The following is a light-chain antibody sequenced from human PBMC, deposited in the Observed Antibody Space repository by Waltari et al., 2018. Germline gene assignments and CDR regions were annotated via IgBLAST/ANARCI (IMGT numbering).Light chain of an antibody. Sequence: EVVLTQSPGTLSLSPGERATLAGRASQSVSSFLAWYQQKPGQAPRLLIYHAYNRATGIPDRVRGSGSGTDFSLTISRLEPEDVAVYYCQNHERLPATFGQGTKVEI. CDR2: HAY. J-gene: IGKJ1*01. CDR1: QSVSSF. V-gene: IGKV3-20*01. CDR3: QNHERLPAT.